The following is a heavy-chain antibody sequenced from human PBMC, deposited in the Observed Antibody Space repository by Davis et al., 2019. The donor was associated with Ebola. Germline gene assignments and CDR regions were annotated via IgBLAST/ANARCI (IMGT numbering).Heavy chain of an antibody. CDR2: ISYDGSNK. J-gene: IGHJ6*02. CDR1: GFTFSSYG. V-gene: IGHV3-30*18. CDR3: AKDIHYYYGMDV. Sequence: GESLKISCAASGFTFSSYGMHWVRQAPGKGLEWVAVISYDGSNKYYADSVKGRFTISRDNAKNSLYLQMNSLRAEDTALYYCAKDIHYYYGMDVWGQGTTVTVSS.